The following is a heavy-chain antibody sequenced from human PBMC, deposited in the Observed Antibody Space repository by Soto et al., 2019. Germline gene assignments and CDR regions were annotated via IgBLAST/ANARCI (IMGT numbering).Heavy chain of an antibody. CDR2: FDPEDGET. J-gene: IGHJ6*02. CDR1: GYTLTELS. D-gene: IGHD3-10*01. CDR3: ATEKIFMVRGVISHGMDV. V-gene: IGHV1-24*01. Sequence: ASVKLSCKVSGYTLTELSMHWVRQAPGKGLEWMGGFDPEDGETIYAQKFQGRVTMTEDTSTDTAYMELSSLRSEDTAVYYCATEKIFMVRGVISHGMDVWGQGTTVTVSS.